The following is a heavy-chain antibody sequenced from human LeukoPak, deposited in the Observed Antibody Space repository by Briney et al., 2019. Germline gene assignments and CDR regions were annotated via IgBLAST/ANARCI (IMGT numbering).Heavy chain of an antibody. V-gene: IGHV3-20*04. J-gene: IGHJ4*02. Sequence: GGSLRLSCAASGFTFDEYGMSWVRQAPGKGLEWVSSINWDGGSTAYADSVQGRFTISRDNSKNSLYLQMNSLRTEDTALYYCAPLGYCSSTSCRDGIDYWGQGTLVTVSS. CDR2: INWDGGST. CDR1: GFTFDEYG. CDR3: APLGYCSSTSCRDGIDY. D-gene: IGHD2-2*01.